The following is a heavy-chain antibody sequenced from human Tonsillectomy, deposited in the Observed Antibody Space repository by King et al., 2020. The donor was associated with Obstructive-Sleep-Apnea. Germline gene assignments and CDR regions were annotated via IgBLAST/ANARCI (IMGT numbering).Heavy chain of an antibody. CDR1: GFTFSNYW. CDR3: ARGYSYAGGLFDS. CDR2: VNSDGRST. Sequence: VQLVESGGGLVQPGGSLRLSCVASGFTFSNYWMHWVRQAPGKGLVWVSRVNSDGRSTTYADSVKGRFTLSKDIAKNTRYLHLDGLRAEDTAVYYCARGYSYAGGLFDSWGQGTLVTVSS. V-gene: IGHV3-74*01. J-gene: IGHJ4*02. D-gene: IGHD5-18*01.